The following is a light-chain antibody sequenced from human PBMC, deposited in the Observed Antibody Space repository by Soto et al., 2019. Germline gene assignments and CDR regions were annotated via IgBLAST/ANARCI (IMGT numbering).Light chain of an antibody. J-gene: IGKJ1*01. V-gene: IGKV1-39*01. Sequence: DIQMTQSPSSLSASVGDRVTITCRASQSISSYLNWYQQKPGKAPKLLIYAASSLQGGVPSRFSGSGSGTDFTLTISSLQPEDFATYYCQQSYSFSWTFGQGTKVEIK. CDR3: QQSYSFSWT. CDR1: QSISSY. CDR2: AAS.